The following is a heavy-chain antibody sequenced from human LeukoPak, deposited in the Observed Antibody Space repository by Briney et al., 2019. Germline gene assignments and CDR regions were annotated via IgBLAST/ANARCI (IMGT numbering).Heavy chain of an antibody. J-gene: IGHJ4*02. CDR2: ISSSGSTI. V-gene: IGHV3-11*01. CDR1: GFTFSDYY. D-gene: IGHD3-22*01. Sequence: TGGSLRLSCAASGFTFSDYYMSWIRQAPGKGLEWVSYISSSGSTIYYADSVKGRFTISRDKAKNSLYLQMNSLRAEDPAVYYCARSSPPDYDSSGYYPYYFDYWGQGTLVTVSS. CDR3: ARSSPPDYDSSGYYPYYFDY.